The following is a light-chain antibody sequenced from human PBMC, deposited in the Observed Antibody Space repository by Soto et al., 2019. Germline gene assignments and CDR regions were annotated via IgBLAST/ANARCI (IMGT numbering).Light chain of an antibody. CDR3: QQYNNWPLYS. V-gene: IGKV3-15*01. CDR2: AAS. Sequence: ETVMTQSPGTLSVSPGERATLSCRASQGVGTNLAWYQQRPGQAPRLLIYAASTRATGIPARFSGRGSGTEFTLTISSLQSEDFALYFCQQYNNWPLYSFGQGTKLEIK. CDR1: QGVGTN. J-gene: IGKJ2*01.